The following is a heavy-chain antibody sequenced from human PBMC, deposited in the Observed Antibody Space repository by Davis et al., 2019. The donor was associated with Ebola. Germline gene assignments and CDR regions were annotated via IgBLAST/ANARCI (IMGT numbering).Heavy chain of an antibody. CDR1: GGSFSGYY. CDR3: ARGYSYGLRVFDY. CDR2: INHSGST. D-gene: IGHD5-18*01. J-gene: IGHJ4*02. V-gene: IGHV4-34*01. Sequence: MPGGSLRLSCAVYGGSFSGYYWSWIRQLPGKGLEWIGEINHSGSTNYNPSLKSRVTISVDTSKNQFSLKLSSVTAADTAVYYCARGYSYGLRVFDYWGQGTLVTVSS.